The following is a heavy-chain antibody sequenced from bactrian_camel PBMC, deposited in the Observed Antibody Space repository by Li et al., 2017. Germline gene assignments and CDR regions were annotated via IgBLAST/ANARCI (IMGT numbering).Heavy chain of an antibody. V-gene: IGHV3S1*01. CDR2: KYLTGGHT. Sequence: HVQLVESGGGSVQAGGSLKLSCTTSGYTTGRHCMAWFRQAPGEERKGVASKYLTGGHTYYSDAVQDRFTISWDNAKNTLYLRMDNLRPEDTAMYYCAADWNYGGDWYDFRSYDYFGQGTQVTVS. CDR1: GYTTGRHC. J-gene: IGHJ4*01. CDR3: AADWNYGGDWYDFRSYDY. D-gene: IGHD2*01.